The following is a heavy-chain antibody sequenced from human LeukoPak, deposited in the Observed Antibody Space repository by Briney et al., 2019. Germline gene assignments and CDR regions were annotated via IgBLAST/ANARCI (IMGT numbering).Heavy chain of an antibody. Sequence: SETLSLTCTVSGGSISSYYWSWIRQPPGKGLEWIGYIKYSGSTNYNPAFKSRVTISVDTPKNQFSLKLSSVTAADTAVYYCARSWTQLWSFDHWGQGTLVTVSS. CDR3: ARSWTQLWSFDH. CDR2: IKYSGST. J-gene: IGHJ4*02. D-gene: IGHD5-18*01. V-gene: IGHV4-59*08. CDR1: GGSISSYY.